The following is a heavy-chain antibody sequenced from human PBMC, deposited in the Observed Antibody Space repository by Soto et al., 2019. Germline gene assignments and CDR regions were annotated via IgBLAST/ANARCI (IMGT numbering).Heavy chain of an antibody. CDR2: IYYSGST. CDR1: GGSISSGCYY. CDR3: ARGIAVGDGMDV. V-gene: IGHV4-31*03. Sequence: LTCTVSGGSISSGCYYWRWIRQHPGKGLEWIGYIYYSGSTYYNPSLKSRVTISVDTSKNQFSLKLSSVTAADTAVYYCARGIAVGDGMDVWGQGTTVTVS. D-gene: IGHD6-19*01. J-gene: IGHJ6*02.